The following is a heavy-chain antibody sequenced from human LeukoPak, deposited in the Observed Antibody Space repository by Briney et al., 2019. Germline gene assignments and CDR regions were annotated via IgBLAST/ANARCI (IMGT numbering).Heavy chain of an antibody. Sequence: PGGSLRLSCVDSRFTFSSRTMSWVRQAPGKGLEWVAVTWYDGNNKDYADSVKGRFTISRDNSKNTLYLQMNSLRADDTAVYHCARDRCGGDCYYFDYWGQGTLVTVSS. D-gene: IGHD2-21*02. J-gene: IGHJ4*02. V-gene: IGHV3-33*08. CDR3: ARDRCGGDCYYFDY. CDR1: RFTFSSRT. CDR2: TWYDGNNK.